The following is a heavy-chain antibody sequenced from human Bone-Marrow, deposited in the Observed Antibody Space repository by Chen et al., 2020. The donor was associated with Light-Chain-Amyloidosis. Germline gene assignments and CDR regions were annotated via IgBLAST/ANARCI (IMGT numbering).Heavy chain of an antibody. J-gene: IGHJ4*02. CDR3: ARQYYDFWSGSYYFDY. Sequence: QLLLQESGPGLVKPSETLSLTCTVSGGSISSSSYYWGWIRQPPGKGLEWIGSIYYSGSTYYNPSLKGRVTISVDTSKNQFSLKLSSVTAADTAVYYCARQYYDFWSGSYYFDYWGQGTLVTVSS. V-gene: IGHV4-39*01. D-gene: IGHD3-3*01. CDR2: IYYSGST. CDR1: GGSISSSSYY.